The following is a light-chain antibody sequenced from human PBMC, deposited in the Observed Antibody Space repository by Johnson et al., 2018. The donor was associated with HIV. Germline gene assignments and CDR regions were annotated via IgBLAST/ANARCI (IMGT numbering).Light chain of an antibody. V-gene: IGLV1-51*02. CDR1: TSNIGDHS. CDR3: GTWDSSLSAGGV. J-gene: IGLJ1*01. CDR2: DND. Sequence: QSVLTQPPSVSAAPGRWVTVSCSGTTSNIGDHSVSWFQHLPGAAPKLLIYDNDRRPSGVPDRFSGSKSAASATLDITGLQSGDEGDYYCGTWDSSLSAGGVFGTGTKVTVL.